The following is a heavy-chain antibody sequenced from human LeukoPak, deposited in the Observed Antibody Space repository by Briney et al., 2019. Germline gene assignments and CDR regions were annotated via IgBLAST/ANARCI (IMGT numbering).Heavy chain of an antibody. D-gene: IGHD1-1*01. V-gene: IGHV3-30*04. CDR2: ISYDGSNK. CDR3: ARSRQHSFDY. J-gene: IGHJ4*02. CDR1: GFTFSSYA. Sequence: GGSLTLSCAASGFTFSSYAMHWVRQAPAKGLAGVAGISYDGSNKYYADSVKGRFTIPSDNAKNSLYLPMNRLRAEDTAVYYWARSRQHSFDYWGQGTLVTVSS.